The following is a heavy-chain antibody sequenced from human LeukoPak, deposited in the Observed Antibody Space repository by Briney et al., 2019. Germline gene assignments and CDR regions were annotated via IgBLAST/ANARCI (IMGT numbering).Heavy chain of an antibody. CDR3: ARGYYYDSSGYYLTDFDY. J-gene: IGHJ4*02. CDR1: GYTFTSYY. CDR2: INPSGGST. V-gene: IGHV1-46*01. Sequence: ASVKVSCEASGYTFTSYYMHWVRQAPGQGLEWMGIINPSGGSTSYAQKFQGRVTMTRDTSTSTVYMELSSLRSEDTAVYYCARGYYYDSSGYYLTDFDYWGQGTLVTVSS. D-gene: IGHD3-22*01.